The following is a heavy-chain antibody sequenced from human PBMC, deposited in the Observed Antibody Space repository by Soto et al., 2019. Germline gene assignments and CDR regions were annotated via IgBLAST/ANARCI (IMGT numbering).Heavy chain of an antibody. CDR2: IKPDESEK. J-gene: IGHJ5*02. V-gene: IGHV3-7*01. CDR3: VRGGSNYAS. CDR1: GFTFSDSW. D-gene: IGHD4-4*01. Sequence: EVQLVDSGGGLVQPGGSLRLSCTASGFTFSDSWMTGVRQTPGKGLERVARIKPDESEKKYADSVKGRFSISRDNAKNSMYLQMDSLRGEDTAVYYCVRGGSNYASWGQGTLVTVSS.